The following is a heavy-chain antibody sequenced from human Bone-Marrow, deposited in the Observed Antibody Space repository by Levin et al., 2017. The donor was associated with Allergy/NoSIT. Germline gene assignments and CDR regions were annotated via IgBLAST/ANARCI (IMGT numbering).Heavy chain of an antibody. J-gene: IGHJ5*02. Sequence: GGSLSLSCAVSGFTVSNNFMIWYRQAPGKGLEWVSPIYSGGGVYYADSVKGRFTISRDSSKNTLYLQMNSLRAEDTAVYYCARDRHCISNTCYGAWGQGTLVTVSS. V-gene: IGHV3-53*01. D-gene: IGHD2/OR15-2a*01. CDR1: GFTVSNNF. CDR2: IYSGGGV. CDR3: ARDRHCISNTCYGA.